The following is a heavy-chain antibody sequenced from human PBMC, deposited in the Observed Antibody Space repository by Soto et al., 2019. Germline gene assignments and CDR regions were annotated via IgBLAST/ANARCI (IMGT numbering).Heavy chain of an antibody. V-gene: IGHV3-9*01. CDR3: AKDSTWEPLGGLDY. Sequence: EVQLVESGGGLVQPGRSLRLSCAASGFTFDDYAMHWVRQAPGKGLEWVSGISWNSGSIGYADSVKGRFTISRDNAKNSLYLQMNSLRAEDTALYYCAKDSTWEPLGGLDYWGQGTLVTVSS. J-gene: IGHJ4*02. CDR1: GFTFDDYA. CDR2: ISWNSGSI. D-gene: IGHD1-26*01.